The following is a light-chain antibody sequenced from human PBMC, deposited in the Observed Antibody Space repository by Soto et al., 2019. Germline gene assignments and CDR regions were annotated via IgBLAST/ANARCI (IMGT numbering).Light chain of an antibody. V-gene: IGKV1-6*01. CDR2: SAS. CDR3: LQDHNFLT. J-gene: IGKJ3*01. Sequence: AIQMTQSPSSLSASVGVRVTITCRASQAIRNDLAWYQQKPGKAPKLLIYSASTLQSGVPSRFSGSGSGTDFTLTISSLQPEDFATYHCLQDHNFLTFGPGTKVDIK. CDR1: QAIRND.